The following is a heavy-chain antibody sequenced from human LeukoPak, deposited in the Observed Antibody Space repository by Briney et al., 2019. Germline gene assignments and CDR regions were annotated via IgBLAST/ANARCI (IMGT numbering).Heavy chain of an antibody. CDR3: ARVYYDILTGYLVSYYFDY. J-gene: IGHJ4*02. V-gene: IGHV4-38-2*02. CDR2: IYHSGST. Sequence: PSETLSLTCTVSGYSISSGYYWGWIRQPPGKGLEWIGSIYHSGSTYYNPSLKSRLTISVDTSKNQFSLKLSSVTAADTAVYYCARVYYDILTGYLVSYYFDYWGQGTLVTVSS. D-gene: IGHD3-9*01. CDR1: GYSISSGYY.